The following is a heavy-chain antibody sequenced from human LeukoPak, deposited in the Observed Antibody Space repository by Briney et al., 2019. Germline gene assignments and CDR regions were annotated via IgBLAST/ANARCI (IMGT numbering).Heavy chain of an antibody. D-gene: IGHD6-13*01. Sequence: GGSLRLSCAASGFSFSNHAMSWVRQAPGKGLQWVSGISGSGRATYYADSVKGRFTISRDNSKNTLYLQMNSLRAEDTAVYYCARDCLGYSSSLGGFGPWGQGTLVTVSS. CDR1: GFSFSNHA. CDR3: ARDCLGYSSSLGGFGP. CDR2: ISGSGRAT. V-gene: IGHV3-23*01. J-gene: IGHJ5*02.